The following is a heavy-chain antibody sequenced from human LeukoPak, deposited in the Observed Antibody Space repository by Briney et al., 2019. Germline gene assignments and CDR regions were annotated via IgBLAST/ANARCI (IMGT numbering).Heavy chain of an antibody. CDR1: GFTVSNNY. CDR2: ISGSGGST. CDR3: AKVYYDSSGYYYSEPWYFDL. J-gene: IGHJ2*01. Sequence: GGSLRLSCAASGFTVSNNYLSWVRQAPGKGLEWVSAISGSGGSTYYADSVKGRFTISRDNSKNTLYLQMNSLRAEDTAVYYCAKVYYDSSGYYYSEPWYFDLWGRGTLVTVSS. V-gene: IGHV3-23*01. D-gene: IGHD3-22*01.